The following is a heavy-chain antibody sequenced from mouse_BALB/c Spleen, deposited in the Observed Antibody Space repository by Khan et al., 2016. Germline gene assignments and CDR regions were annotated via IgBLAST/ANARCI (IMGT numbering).Heavy chain of an antibody. J-gene: IGHJ3*01. Sequence: EVVLVESGGGLVKPGGSLKLSCAASGFTFSSYTMSWVRQTPEKRLEWVATISSGGGNTYYPDSVKGRFTISRDNAKNNLYLQMSSLRSEDTALYYCARFYYGYDTFAYWGQGTLVTVSA. D-gene: IGHD2-2*01. CDR2: ISSGGGNT. V-gene: IGHV5-9*03. CDR1: GFTFSSYT. CDR3: ARFYYGYDTFAY.